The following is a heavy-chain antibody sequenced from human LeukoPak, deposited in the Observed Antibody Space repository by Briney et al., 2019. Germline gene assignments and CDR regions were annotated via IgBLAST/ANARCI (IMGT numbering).Heavy chain of an antibody. CDR3: VKEGDYGYYFDY. CDR1: GFTFSSYA. Sequence: GSLRLSCSASGFTFSSYAMDWVRQAPGKGLEYVSTISSNGGSTYYADSVKGRFTISRDDSKNTLYLRMSSLRAEDTAVYYCVKEGDYGYYFDYWGQGTLVTVSS. CDR2: ISSNGGST. J-gene: IGHJ4*02. D-gene: IGHD3-16*01. V-gene: IGHV3-64D*06.